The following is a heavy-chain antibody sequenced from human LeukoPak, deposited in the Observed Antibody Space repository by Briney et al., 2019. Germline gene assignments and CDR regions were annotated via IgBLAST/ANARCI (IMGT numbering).Heavy chain of an antibody. CDR2: ISAYNGNP. J-gene: IGHJ4*02. V-gene: IGHV1-18*01. CDR3: TRETPSRYFDY. D-gene: IGHD4-23*01. Sequence: ASVKVSCKASGYTFTNYGISWVRQAPGQGLEWMGRISAYNGNPNYAQKLQGRVTMTTDTSTSTAYMELRSLRSDDTAVYYCTRETPSRYFDYWGQGTLVTASS. CDR1: GYTFTNYG.